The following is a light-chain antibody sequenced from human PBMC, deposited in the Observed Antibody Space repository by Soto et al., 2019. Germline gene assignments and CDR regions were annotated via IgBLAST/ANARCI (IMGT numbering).Light chain of an antibody. CDR3: ASFRSGTILV. Sequence: QSALTQPASVSGSPGQSVTISCTGPRSDIGDSNFISWYQHSPGKAPRLPIYEVNNRPSGVSRRFSGSKAGNTASLTISGLLDDDEADYFCASFRSGTILVFGSGTKLTVL. V-gene: IGLV2-14*01. CDR2: EVN. CDR1: RSDIGDSNF. J-gene: IGLJ1*01.